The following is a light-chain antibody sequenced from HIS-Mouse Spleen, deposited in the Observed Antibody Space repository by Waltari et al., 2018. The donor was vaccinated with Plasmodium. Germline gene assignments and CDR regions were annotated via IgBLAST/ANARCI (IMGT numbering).Light chain of an antibody. Sequence: DIQMTQSPSSLSASVGDRVTRTCRASQSISIYLNWYQQKPGKAPKLLSYSASSLQSGVPSRFSGSGSGTDFTLTISSLQPEDFATYYCQQNYNTWTFGQGTKVEIK. CDR3: QQNYNTWT. V-gene: IGKV1-39*01. CDR1: QSISIY. J-gene: IGKJ1*01. CDR2: SAS.